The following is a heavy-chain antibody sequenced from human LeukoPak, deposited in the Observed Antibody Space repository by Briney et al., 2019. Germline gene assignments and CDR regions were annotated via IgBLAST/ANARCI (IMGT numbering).Heavy chain of an antibody. J-gene: IGHJ6*03. Sequence: WIPESLGKGLEWIGYIYVTGSTRYNPYLQSRVTISVDTSRNQFFLKMSSVTAADTAVYYCARHIGGGIEDMDVWGKGTKVTVSS. CDR3: ARHIGGGIEDMDV. D-gene: IGHD3-16*02. CDR2: IYVTGST. V-gene: IGHV4-59*08.